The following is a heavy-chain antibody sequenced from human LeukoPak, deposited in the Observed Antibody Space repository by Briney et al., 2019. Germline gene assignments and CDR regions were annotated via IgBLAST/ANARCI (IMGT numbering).Heavy chain of an antibody. CDR2: ISSSSSTI. J-gene: IGHJ4*02. V-gene: IGHV3-48*04. CDR1: GFTFSSYS. CDR3: ARSGQWLVRGTDY. Sequence: GGSLRLSCAASGFTFSSYSMNWVRQAPGKGLEWVSYISSSSSTIYYADSVKGRFTISRDNAKNSLYLQMNSLRAEDTAVYYCARSGQWLVRGTDYWGQGTLVIVSS. D-gene: IGHD6-19*01.